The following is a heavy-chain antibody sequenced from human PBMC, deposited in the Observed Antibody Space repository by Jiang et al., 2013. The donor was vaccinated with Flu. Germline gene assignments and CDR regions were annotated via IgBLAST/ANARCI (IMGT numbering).Heavy chain of an antibody. CDR3: ARGGNLAEIPAAIGANYYMDV. CDR2: ISHGGYT. V-gene: IGHV4-4*02. CDR1: GDSINNINW. D-gene: IGHD2-2*02. Sequence: GPGLVKSSGTLSLICDVSGDSINNINWWSWVRQAPGKGLEWIGEISHGGYTNYSPSLQSRVTISVDKSKNQFSLSPEVCDRRGLRPVYYCARGGNLAEIPAAIGANYYMDVWGKGTTITVS. J-gene: IGHJ6*03.